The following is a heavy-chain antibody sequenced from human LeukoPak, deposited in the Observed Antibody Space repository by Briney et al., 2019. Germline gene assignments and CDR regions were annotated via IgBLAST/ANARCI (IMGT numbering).Heavy chain of an antibody. J-gene: IGHJ4*02. Sequence: GASVKVSCKASGNTFTGYYMHWVRQAPGQGLEWMGRINPNNGGTNYAQKFQGRVTMTGDTSISTAYMELSSLRSDDTAVYYCTRESGSYHGNDYWGQGTLVTVSS. D-gene: IGHD1-26*01. CDR1: GNTFTGYY. CDR3: TRESGSYHGNDY. CDR2: INPNNGGT. V-gene: IGHV1-2*06.